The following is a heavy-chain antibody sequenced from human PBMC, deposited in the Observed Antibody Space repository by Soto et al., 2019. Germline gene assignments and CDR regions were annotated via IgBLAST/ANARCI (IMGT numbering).Heavy chain of an antibody. Sequence: QVQLVQSGAEVKKPGSSVKVSCKASGGTFSSYAISWVRQAPGQGLEWMGGIIPIFGTANYAQKFQGRVTITADESTSTAYMGLRSLGSEDTAGYYCAREEDGYGGGGGMDVWGQGTTVTVSS. V-gene: IGHV1-69*01. CDR1: GGTFSSYA. J-gene: IGHJ6*02. D-gene: IGHD5-12*01. CDR2: IIPIFGTA. CDR3: AREEDGYGGGGGMDV.